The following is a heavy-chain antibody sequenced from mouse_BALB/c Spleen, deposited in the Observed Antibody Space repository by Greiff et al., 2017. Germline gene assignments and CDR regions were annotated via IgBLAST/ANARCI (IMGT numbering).Heavy chain of an antibody. Sequence: EVKLVESGGGLVQPGGSLKLSCAASGFTFSSYTMSWVRQTPEKRLEWVAYISNGGGSTYYPDTVKGRFTISRDNAKNTLYLQMSSLKSEDTAMYYCARLYYDYDGLYAMDYWGQGTSVTVSS. J-gene: IGHJ4*01. V-gene: IGHV5-12-2*01. CDR2: ISNGGGST. CDR3: ARLYYDYDGLYAMDY. CDR1: GFTFSSYT. D-gene: IGHD2-4*01.